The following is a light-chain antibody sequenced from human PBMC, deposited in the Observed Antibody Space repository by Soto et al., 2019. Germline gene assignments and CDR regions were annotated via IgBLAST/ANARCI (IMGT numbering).Light chain of an antibody. CDR1: QSVNSNY. CDR2: GAS. V-gene: IGKV3-20*01. Sequence: EIVLTQSPGTLSLSPGERATLSCRASQSVNSNYLAWYQQKPGQAPRLLIYGASNRATGIPDRFSCSGSGTDFTLTISRLEPEDFAVYYCQQYGTSPRRTFGQGTRLEAK. CDR3: QQYGTSPRRT. J-gene: IGKJ5*01.